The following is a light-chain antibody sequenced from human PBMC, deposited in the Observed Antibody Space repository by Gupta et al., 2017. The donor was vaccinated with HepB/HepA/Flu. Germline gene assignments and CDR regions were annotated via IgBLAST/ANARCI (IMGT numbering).Light chain of an antibody. CDR3: ASWDDSLVGPV. Sequence: QSVLTQAPSASGTPGPKVPIACSGSNSNIGANTVNWYQQVPGSAPKLLIYTDYHRPSGVPDRFSGSKAGASASLAISGLQSEDEAEYFGASWDDSLVGPVFGGGTKVTVL. CDR1: NSNIGANT. V-gene: IGLV1-44*01. J-gene: IGLJ2*01. CDR2: TDY.